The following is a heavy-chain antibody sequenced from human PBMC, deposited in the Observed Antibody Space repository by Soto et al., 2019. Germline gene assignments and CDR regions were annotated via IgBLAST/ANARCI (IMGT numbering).Heavy chain of an antibody. CDR3: AREGGRYYFDY. CDR1: GFTFSSYA. Sequence: GGSLRLSCAVSGFTFSSYAMHWVRQAPGKGLEYVSAISSNGGSTYYANSVKGRFTISRDNSKNTLYLQMGSLRAEDMAVYYCAREGGRYYFDYWGQGTLVTVSS. D-gene: IGHD3-16*01. CDR2: ISSNGGST. V-gene: IGHV3-64*01. J-gene: IGHJ4*02.